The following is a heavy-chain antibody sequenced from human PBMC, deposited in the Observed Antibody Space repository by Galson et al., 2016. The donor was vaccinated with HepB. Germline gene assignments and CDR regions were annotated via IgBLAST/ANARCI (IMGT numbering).Heavy chain of an antibody. J-gene: IGHJ6*02. CDR1: GFTFSNYV. Sequence: SLRLSCAGSGFTFSNYVINWVRQAPGKGLEWVSAISGSAVSTYYADSVKGRFTISRDNSKNTVFLQMNSLRAEDTAVYYCAKARLGYCSSTACNEGMDVWGQGTTVTVSS. CDR2: ISGSAVST. D-gene: IGHD2-2*01. V-gene: IGHV3-23*01. CDR3: AKARLGYCSSTACNEGMDV.